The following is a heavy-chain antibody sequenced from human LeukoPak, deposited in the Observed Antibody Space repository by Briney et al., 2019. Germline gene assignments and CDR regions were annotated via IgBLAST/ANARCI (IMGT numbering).Heavy chain of an antibody. D-gene: IGHD1-7*01. Sequence: GESLKIPCKSPGYSLTSCWIVWVRQMPGKGLEYRGMINPTDSETRFSPSFLGQVTISADKSISTAYLQWSSLEASDTAMYYCARELDYGDYWGQGTLVTVSS. J-gene: IGHJ4*02. V-gene: IGHV5-51*01. CDR3: ARELDYGDY. CDR1: GYSLTSCW. CDR2: INPTDSET.